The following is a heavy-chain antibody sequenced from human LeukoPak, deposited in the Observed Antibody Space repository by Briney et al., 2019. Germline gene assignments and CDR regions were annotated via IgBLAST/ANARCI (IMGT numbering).Heavy chain of an antibody. D-gene: IGHD6-13*01. CDR2: ISSSSSYI. CDR1: GFTFSSYS. Sequence: GGSLRLSCAASGFTFSSYSMNWVRQAPGKGLEWVSCISSSSSYIYYADSVKGRFTISRDNAKNSLYLQMNSLRAEDTAVYYCARVVRLSSSWYSLDYWGQGTLVTVSS. V-gene: IGHV3-21*01. CDR3: ARVVRLSSSWYSLDY. J-gene: IGHJ4*02.